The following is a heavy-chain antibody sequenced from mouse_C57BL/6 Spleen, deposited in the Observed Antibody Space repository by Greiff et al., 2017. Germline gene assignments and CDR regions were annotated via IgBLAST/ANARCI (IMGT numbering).Heavy chain of an antibody. D-gene: IGHD1-1*01. Sequence: VQLQQSGAELARPGASVKLSCKASGYTFTSYGISWVKQRTGQGLEWIGEIYPRSGNTNYNEKFKGKATLTADKSSSAAYMELRSLTSEDSAVYVCAGDYYYVSGYWAIDDWGTGTTVTVSS. CDR1: GYTFTSYG. CDR3: AGDYYYVSGYWAIDD. J-gene: IGHJ1*03. V-gene: IGHV1-81*01. CDR2: IYPRSGNT.